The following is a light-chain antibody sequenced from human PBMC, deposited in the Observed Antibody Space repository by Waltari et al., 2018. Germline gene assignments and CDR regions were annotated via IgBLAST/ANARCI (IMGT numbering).Light chain of an antibody. V-gene: IGLV2-8*01. CDR1: SNDVGGYNS. Sequence: QSALTQPPSASGSPGQSITISCTGPSNDVGGYNSVSWYQQHPGKAPKLIIFEVTQRPTGVPDRFSGSKSGNMAALTVSGLQTEDEADYYCSSYVGTIGLIFGGGTKLTVL. CDR3: SSYVGTIGLI. J-gene: IGLJ2*01. CDR2: EVT.